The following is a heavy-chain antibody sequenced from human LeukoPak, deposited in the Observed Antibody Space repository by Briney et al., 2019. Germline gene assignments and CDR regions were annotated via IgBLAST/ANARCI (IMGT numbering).Heavy chain of an antibody. J-gene: IGHJ6*04. CDR1: GGTFSDYA. D-gene: IGHD3-3*01. CDR3: AGIPVFGVVLHQEPV. Sequence: ASVKVSCEAPGGTFSDYALNWVRQAPGQGLEWMGVFIPILGTANSTQKFQDRVTITADISTDTVYMELSSLRSEDTAVYFCAGIPVFGVVLHQEPVWGKGTTVTVSS. V-gene: IGHV1-69*10. CDR2: FIPILGTA.